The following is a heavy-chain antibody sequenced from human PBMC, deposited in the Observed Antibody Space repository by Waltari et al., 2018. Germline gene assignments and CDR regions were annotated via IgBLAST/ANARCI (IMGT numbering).Heavy chain of an antibody. CDR2: INQDGSEE. J-gene: IGHJ3*02. CDR1: RFTFSNYW. Sequence: GGSLRLSCAASRFTFSNYWMNWVRQAPGKGLEWVANINQDGSEEYYVDSVKGRFTISRDNAKNSLYLEMKTLRAEDTAIYYCARTGARWLQFAAFDIWGQGTMVTVSS. D-gene: IGHD5-12*01. V-gene: IGHV3-7*01. CDR3: ARTGARWLQFAAFDI.